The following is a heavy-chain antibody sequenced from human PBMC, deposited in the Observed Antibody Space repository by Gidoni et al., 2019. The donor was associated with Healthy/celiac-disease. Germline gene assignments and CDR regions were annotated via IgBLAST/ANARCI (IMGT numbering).Heavy chain of an antibody. CDR2: IKQDGSDK. J-gene: IGHJ6*02. Sequence: EGLEWVANIKQDGSDKYYVDSVKGRFTISRDNAKNSLFLQMNSLRAEDSAVYYCARSVYCGGNCFYAMDVWGQGTTVTVSS. D-gene: IGHD2-21*02. V-gene: IGHV3-7*01. CDR3: ARSVYCGGNCFYAMDV.